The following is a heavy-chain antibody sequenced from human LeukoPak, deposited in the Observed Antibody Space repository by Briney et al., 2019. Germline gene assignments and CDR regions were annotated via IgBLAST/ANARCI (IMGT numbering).Heavy chain of an antibody. V-gene: IGHV3-64D*06. J-gene: IGHJ4*02. CDR3: VKKTTSWYYFDY. D-gene: IGHD2-2*01. CDR2: ITSNGGST. CDR1: GFTLSSYA. Sequence: GGSLRLSCSGSGFTLSSYAMHWVRQAPGKGLEYVSAITSNGGSTYYADSVKGRFTISRDNSKNTLYLQMSSLRAEDTAVYYCVKKTTSWYYFDYWGQGTLVTVSS.